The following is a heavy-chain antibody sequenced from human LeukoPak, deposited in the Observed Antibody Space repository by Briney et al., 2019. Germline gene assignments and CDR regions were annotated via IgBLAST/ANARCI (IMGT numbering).Heavy chain of an antibody. D-gene: IGHD2-15*01. CDR1: GGSISSGGYY. V-gene: IGHV4-31*03. CDR2: IYYSGST. Sequence: SKTLSLTCTVSGGSISSGGYYWSWIRQHPGRGLEWIGYIYYSGSTYYNPSLKSRVTISVDTSKNQFSLKLSSVTAADTAVYYCAREKMRYCSGGSCYPRRNYYGMDVWGQGTTVTVSS. J-gene: IGHJ6*02. CDR3: AREKMRYCSGGSCYPRRNYYGMDV.